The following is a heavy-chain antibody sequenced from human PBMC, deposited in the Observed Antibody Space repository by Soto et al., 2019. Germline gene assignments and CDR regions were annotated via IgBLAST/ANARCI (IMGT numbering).Heavy chain of an antibody. Sequence: PETLSLTCAVYGGSFIGYYWSWIRQPPGKGLEWIGEINHSGSTNYNPSLKSRVTISVDTSKNQFSLKLSSVTAADTAVYYCARGGYCSGGSCDGVRYPTVRYWFDHRGQGSLVTV. D-gene: IGHD2-15*01. J-gene: IGHJ5*02. V-gene: IGHV4-34*01. CDR2: INHSGST. CDR1: GGSFIGYY. CDR3: ARGGYCSGGSCDGVRYPTVRYWFDH.